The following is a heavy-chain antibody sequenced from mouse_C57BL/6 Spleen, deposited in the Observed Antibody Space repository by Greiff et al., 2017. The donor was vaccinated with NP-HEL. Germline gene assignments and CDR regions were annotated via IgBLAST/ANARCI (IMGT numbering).Heavy chain of an antibody. D-gene: IGHD1-1*01. J-gene: IGHJ3*01. Sequence: VQLQQSGPGLVKPSQSLSLTCSVTGYSITSGYYWNWIRQFPGNKLEWMGYISYDGSNNYNPSLKNRISITRDTSKNQFFLKLNSVTTEDTATYYCARGYDYYGSSYVGVWFAYWGQGTLVTVSA. CDR3: ARGYDYYGSSYVGVWFAY. CDR2: ISYDGSN. V-gene: IGHV3-6*01. CDR1: GYSITSGYY.